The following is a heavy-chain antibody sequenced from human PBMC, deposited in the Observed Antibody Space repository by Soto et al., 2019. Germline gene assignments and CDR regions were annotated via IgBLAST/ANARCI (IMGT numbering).Heavy chain of an antibody. V-gene: IGHV4-4*02. CDR2: ILHSGSV. Sequence: PSETLSLTCDVSGDSISVNTWWSWVRQTPGKGLEWIGEILHSGSVNYNPSLKSRVTISIDKSKNQVSLRLSSMTAADTALYYCAGLVGRGKFSRLQYWGQGTLVTVSS. D-gene: IGHD6-6*01. CDR3: AGLVGRGKFSRLQY. J-gene: IGHJ1*01. CDR1: GDSISVNTW.